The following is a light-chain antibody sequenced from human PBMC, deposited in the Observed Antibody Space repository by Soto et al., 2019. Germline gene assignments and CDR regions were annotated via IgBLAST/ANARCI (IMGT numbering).Light chain of an antibody. CDR1: SSNIGAGFE. Sequence: QAVVTQPPSVSGAPGHRVTISCSGGSSNIGAGFEVHWYQQFPGRAPKLPIFGNSNRPSGVSDRFSGSKSGTSASLAISGLQAEDEADYHCQSYDNSLSGVVFGGGTQLTVL. J-gene: IGLJ2*01. CDR3: QSYDNSLSGVV. CDR2: GNS. V-gene: IGLV1-40*01.